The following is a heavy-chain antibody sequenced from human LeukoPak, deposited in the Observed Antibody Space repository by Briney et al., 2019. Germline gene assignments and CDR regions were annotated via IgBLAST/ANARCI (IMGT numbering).Heavy chain of an antibody. V-gene: IGHV6-1*01. CDR2: TYYRSKWYN. CDR3: ARGSYSSGMYYFDY. J-gene: IGHJ4*02. Sequence: SQTLSLTCAISGDSVSSNSAAWNWIRQSPSRGLEWLGRTYYRSKWYNDYVVSVKSRITINPDTSKNQFSLHLNSVIPEDTAVYYCARGSYSSGMYYFDYWGQGTLVTVSS. D-gene: IGHD3-22*01. CDR1: GDSVSSNSAA.